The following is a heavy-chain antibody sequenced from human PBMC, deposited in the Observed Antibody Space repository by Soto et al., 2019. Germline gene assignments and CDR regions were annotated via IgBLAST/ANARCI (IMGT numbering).Heavy chain of an antibody. V-gene: IGHV1-3*05. Sequence: QVQLVQSGAEEKKPGASVKVSCKASGYTFTNYAMHWVRQAPGHRLEWMGWINAGNGNTKYSQKFQGRVTITRDTSASTAYMELSSLRSADTAVYYCARSSGYYLIDDYWGQGTLVTVSS. J-gene: IGHJ4*02. CDR2: INAGNGNT. CDR1: GYTFTNYA. CDR3: ARSSGYYLIDDY. D-gene: IGHD3-22*01.